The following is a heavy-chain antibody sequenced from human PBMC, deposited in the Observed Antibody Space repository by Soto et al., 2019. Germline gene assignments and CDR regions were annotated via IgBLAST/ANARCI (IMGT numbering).Heavy chain of an antibody. Sequence: GGSLRLSCAASGFTFSSYGMHWVRQAPGKGLEWVAVISYDGSNKYYADSVKGRFTISRDNSKNTLYLQMNSLRAEDTAVYYCAKDSNNWLVQLDYWGQGTLVTVSS. D-gene: IGHD1-20*01. J-gene: IGHJ4*02. CDR2: ISYDGSNK. CDR3: AKDSNNWLVQLDY. CDR1: GFTFSSYG. V-gene: IGHV3-30*18.